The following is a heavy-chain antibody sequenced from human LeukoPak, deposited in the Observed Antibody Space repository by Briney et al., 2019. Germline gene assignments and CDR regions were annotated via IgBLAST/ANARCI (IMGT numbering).Heavy chain of an antibody. CDR1: GGSISSYY. CDR3: ARGHRRAYYYGSGSYFNWFDP. D-gene: IGHD3-10*01. CDR2: IYYSGST. J-gene: IGHJ5*02. Sequence: KSSETLSLTCTVSGGSISSYYWSWIRQPPGKGLEWIGYIYYSGSTNYNPSLKSRVTISVDTSKNQFSLRLSSVTAADTAVYYCARGHRRAYYYGSGSYFNWFDPWGQGTLVTVSS. V-gene: IGHV4-59*08.